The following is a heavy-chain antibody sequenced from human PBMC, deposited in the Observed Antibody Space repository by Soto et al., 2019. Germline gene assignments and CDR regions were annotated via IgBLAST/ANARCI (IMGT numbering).Heavy chain of an antibody. V-gene: IGHV4-34*01. Sequence: PSETLSLTCAVSGGSFRGFYWTWIRQSPGNGLEWLGDINHVGITNYNPSLKSRVSIPVDTSKSQFSLKLSSVTAADTAVYYCAAYCGGDCYHLDYWGQGTLVTVSS. D-gene: IGHD2-21*02. CDR3: AAYCGGDCYHLDY. CDR2: INHVGIT. J-gene: IGHJ4*02. CDR1: GGSFRGFY.